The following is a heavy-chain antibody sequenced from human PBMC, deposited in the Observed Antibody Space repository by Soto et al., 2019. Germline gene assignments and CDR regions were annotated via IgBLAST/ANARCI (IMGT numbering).Heavy chain of an antibody. CDR3: ASPSYGSGSYY. CDR1: GYTFSNYL. D-gene: IGHD3-10*01. V-gene: IGHV1-3*01. CDR2: INAGNGHT. Sequence: QVQLVQSGAEVKKPGASVKVSCKASGYTFSNYLLHWVRQAPGQGLEWMGWINAGNGHTKYSQKFQGRVTFTRDTSATTAYIELSSLRSEDTAVYYCASPSYGSGSYYWSQGTLVTVSS. J-gene: IGHJ4*02.